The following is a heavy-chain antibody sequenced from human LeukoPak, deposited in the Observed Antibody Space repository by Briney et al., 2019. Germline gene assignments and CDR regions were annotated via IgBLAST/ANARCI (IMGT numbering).Heavy chain of an antibody. D-gene: IGHD2-2*01. V-gene: IGHV4-39*01. J-gene: IGHJ6*03. CDR1: GGSISSISYY. CDR2: IYYSGST. CDR3: ARLVPAARDYYYYMDV. Sequence: SETLSLTCTVSGGSISSISYYWGWIRQPPGKGLEWIGSIYYSGSTYYNPSLKSRVTISVDTSKNQFSLKLSSVTAADTAVYYCARLVPAARDYYYYMDVWGKGTTVTVSS.